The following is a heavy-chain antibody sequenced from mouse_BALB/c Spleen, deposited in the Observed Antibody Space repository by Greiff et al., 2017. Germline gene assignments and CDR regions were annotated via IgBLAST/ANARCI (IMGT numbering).Heavy chain of an antibody. J-gene: IGHJ3*01. V-gene: IGHV5-6-5*01. CDR3: ARREGTTFAWFAY. CDR2: ISSGSST. Sequence: EVKLVESGGGLVKPGGSLKLSCAASGFTFSSYAMSWVRQTPEKRLEWVASISSGSSTYYPDSVKGRFTISRDNARNILYLQMSSLRSEDTAMYYCARREGTTFAWFAYWGQGTLVTVS. D-gene: IGHD2-14*01. CDR1: GFTFSSYA.